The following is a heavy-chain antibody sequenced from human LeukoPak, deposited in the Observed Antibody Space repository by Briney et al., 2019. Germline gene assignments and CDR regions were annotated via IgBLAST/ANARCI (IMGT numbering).Heavy chain of an antibody. CDR1: GGSISSYY. Sequence: SETLSLTCTVSGGSISSYYWSWIRQPPGKGLEWIGYIYYSGSTNYNPSLKSRVTISVDTSKNQFSLKLSSVTAADTAVYYCARERYSSGWYLAYWGQGTLVTVSS. CDR2: IYYSGST. CDR3: ARERYSSGWYLAY. V-gene: IGHV4-59*01. D-gene: IGHD6-19*01. J-gene: IGHJ4*02.